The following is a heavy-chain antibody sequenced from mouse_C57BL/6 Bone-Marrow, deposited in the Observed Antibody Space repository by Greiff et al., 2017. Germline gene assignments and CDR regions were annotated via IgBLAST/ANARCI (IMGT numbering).Heavy chain of an antibody. D-gene: IGHD3-2*02. J-gene: IGHJ2*01. Sequence: QVQLKQPGAELVRPGTSVKLSCKASGYTFTSYWMHWVKQRPGQGLEWIGVIDPSDSYTNYNQKFKGKATLTVDTSSSTAYMQLSSLTSEDSAVYYCARGQRRYYFDYWGQGTTLTVSS. CDR2: IDPSDSYT. CDR3: ARGQRRYYFDY. CDR1: GYTFTSYW. V-gene: IGHV1-59*01.